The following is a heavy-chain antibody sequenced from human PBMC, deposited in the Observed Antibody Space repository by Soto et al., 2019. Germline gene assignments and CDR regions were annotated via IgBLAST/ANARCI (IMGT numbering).Heavy chain of an antibody. Sequence: PSETLSLTCTVSGGSISSYYWSWIRQPPGKGLEWIGYIYYSGSTNYNPSLKSRVTISVDTSKNQFSLKLSSVTSADTAVYYCARVSRAGAPSERWGQGTMATVSS. CDR1: GGSISSYY. D-gene: IGHD1-26*01. CDR2: IYYSGST. CDR3: ARVSRAGAPSER. J-gene: IGHJ4*02. V-gene: IGHV4-59*01.